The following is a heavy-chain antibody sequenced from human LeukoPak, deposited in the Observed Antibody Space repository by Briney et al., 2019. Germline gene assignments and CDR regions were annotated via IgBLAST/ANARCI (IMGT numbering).Heavy chain of an antibody. Sequence: PSETLSLTCAVYGGSFSGYYWSWIRQPPGKGLEWIGYIYYSGSTNYNPSLKSRVTISVDTSKNQFSLKLSSVTAADTAVYYCARDLGYYDSSGYYGYFDYWGQGTLVTVSS. J-gene: IGHJ4*02. CDR3: ARDLGYYDSSGYYGYFDY. D-gene: IGHD3-22*01. CDR2: IYYSGST. V-gene: IGHV4-59*01. CDR1: GGSFSGYY.